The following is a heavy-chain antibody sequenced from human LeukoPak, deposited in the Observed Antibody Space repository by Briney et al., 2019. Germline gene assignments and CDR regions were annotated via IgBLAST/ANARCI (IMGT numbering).Heavy chain of an antibody. J-gene: IGHJ4*02. D-gene: IGHD5-12*01. CDR1: GYTFTSYD. CDR3: ARNGYDYEGFDY. CDR2: ISAYNGNT. V-gene: IGHV1-18*01. Sequence: ASVKVSCKASGYTFTSYDINWVRQATGQGLEWMGWISAYNGNTNYAQKLQGRVTMTTDTSTSTAYMELRSLRSDDTAVYYCARNGYDYEGFDYWGQGTLVTVSS.